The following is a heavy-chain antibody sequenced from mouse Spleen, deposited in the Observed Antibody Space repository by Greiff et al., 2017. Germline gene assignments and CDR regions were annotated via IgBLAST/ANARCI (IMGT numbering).Heavy chain of an antibody. D-gene: IGHD1-1*01. V-gene: IGHV5-9-1*01. CDR2: ISSGGSYT. CDR3: ARQHYYGFDY. CDR1: GFTFSSYA. J-gene: IGHJ2*01. Sequence: DVMLVESGGGLVKPGGSLKLSCAASGFTFSSYAMSWVRQTPEKRLEWVATISSGGSYTYYPDSVKGRFTISRDNAKNTLYLQMSSLRSEDTAMYYCARQHYYGFDYWGQGTTLTVSS.